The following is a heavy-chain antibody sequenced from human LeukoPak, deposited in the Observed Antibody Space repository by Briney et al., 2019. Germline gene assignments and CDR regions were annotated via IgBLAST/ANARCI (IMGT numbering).Heavy chain of an antibody. CDR1: GFTFDDYA. J-gene: IGHJ3*02. V-gene: IGHV3-9*01. CDR2: ISWNSGSI. D-gene: IGHD6-13*01. Sequence: GRSLRLSCAASGFTFDDYAMHWVRQAPGKGLEWVSGISWNSGSIGYADSVKGRFTISRDNAKNSLYLQMNSLRAEDAALYYCAKDIGSSWCGGWGALDIWGQGTMVTVSS. CDR3: AKDIGSSWCGGWGALDI.